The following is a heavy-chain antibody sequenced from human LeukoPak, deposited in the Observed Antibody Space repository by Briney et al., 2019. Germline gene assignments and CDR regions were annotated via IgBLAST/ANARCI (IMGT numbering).Heavy chain of an antibody. Sequence: SETLSLTCTVSGASITNDDYYWSWIRQHPGKGLEWIGYIYFSGSTYYNPTLKSRASVSGDTSKSQFSLRLTSVTAADTAVYYCARRAPYWFDPWGQGTLVIVSS. CDR3: ARRAPYWFDP. J-gene: IGHJ5*02. CDR1: GASITNDDYY. D-gene: IGHD3-16*01. V-gene: IGHV4-31*03. CDR2: IYFSGST.